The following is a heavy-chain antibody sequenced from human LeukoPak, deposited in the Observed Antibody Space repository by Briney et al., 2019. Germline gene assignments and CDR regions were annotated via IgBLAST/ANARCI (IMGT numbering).Heavy chain of an antibody. Sequence: PSETLSLTCTVSGGSISSYYWSWIRQPAGKGLEWIGRTYTSGSTNYNPSLKSRVTISVDKSKNQFSLKLSSVTAADTAVYYCARVSGTTVGYYYYYYMDVWGKGTTVTVSS. CDR1: GGSISSYY. CDR3: ARVSGTTVGYYYYYYMDV. D-gene: IGHD4-11*01. V-gene: IGHV4-4*07. J-gene: IGHJ6*03. CDR2: TYTSGST.